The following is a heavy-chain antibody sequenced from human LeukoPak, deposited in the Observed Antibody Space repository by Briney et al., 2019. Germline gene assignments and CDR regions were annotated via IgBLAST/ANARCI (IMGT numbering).Heavy chain of an antibody. V-gene: IGHV3-33*01. CDR2: IWYDGSNK. Sequence: PGRSLRLSCAASGFTFSSYGMHWVRQAPGKGLEWVAVIWYDGSNKYYADSVKGRFTISRDNSKNTLYLQMNSLRAEDTAVYYCARTRGDYYYMDVWGKGTTVTVSS. J-gene: IGHJ6*03. D-gene: IGHD3-10*01. CDR1: GFTFSSYG. CDR3: ARTRGDYYYMDV.